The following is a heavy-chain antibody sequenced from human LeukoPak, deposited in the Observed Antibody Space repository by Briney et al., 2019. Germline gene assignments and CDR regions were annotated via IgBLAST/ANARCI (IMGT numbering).Heavy chain of an antibody. Sequence: GGSLRLSCAASGFTFSSYAMSWVRQAPEKGLEWVSAISGSGGNTYYADSVKGRFTISRDNSKNTLYLQMNSLRAEDTAVYYCAKGRREQPFDYWGRGTLVTVSS. V-gene: IGHV3-23*01. D-gene: IGHD1-26*01. CDR1: GFTFSSYA. CDR2: ISGSGGNT. CDR3: AKGRREQPFDY. J-gene: IGHJ4*02.